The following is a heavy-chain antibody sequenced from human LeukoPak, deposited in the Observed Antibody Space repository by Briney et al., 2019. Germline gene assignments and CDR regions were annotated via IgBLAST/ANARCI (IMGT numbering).Heavy chain of an antibody. Sequence: ASVKVSCKASGYTFTSYGISWVRQAPGQGLEWMGWISAYNGNTNYAQKLQGRVTMTTDTSTSTVYMELSSLRSEDTAVYYCARDLNVVGTTVYDYWGQGTLVTVSS. CDR3: ARDLNVVGTTVYDY. J-gene: IGHJ4*02. CDR1: GYTFTSYG. CDR2: ISAYNGNT. D-gene: IGHD1-7*01. V-gene: IGHV1-18*01.